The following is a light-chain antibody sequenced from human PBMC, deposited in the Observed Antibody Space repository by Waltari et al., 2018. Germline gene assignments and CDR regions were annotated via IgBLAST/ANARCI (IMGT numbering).Light chain of an antibody. CDR3: YAYAGTRGV. CDR1: SSDIASYNL. V-gene: IGLV2-23*01. CDR2: EAN. Sequence: QSALTQPASVSGSPGQSITISCTGTSSDIASYNLVSWYQQHPGKAPKLIIYEANKRPSGVFSRCSGSKSGNTASLTISGPQAEDEANYYCYAYAGTRGVFGTGTKVTVL. J-gene: IGLJ1*01.